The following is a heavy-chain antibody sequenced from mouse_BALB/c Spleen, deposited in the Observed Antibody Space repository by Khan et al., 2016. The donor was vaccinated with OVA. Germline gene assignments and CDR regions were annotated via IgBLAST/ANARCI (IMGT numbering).Heavy chain of an antibody. CDR2: ISYSGST. J-gene: IGHJ2*01. Sequence: VQLQQSGPGLVKPSQSLSLTCTVTGYSITSGYGWNWIRQFPGNKLEWMGYISYSGSTNYNPSLKSRISNTRDTSKSQFFLQLNSVTTEDTATYYCARTARIKYWGQGTTLTVSS. CDR1: GYSITSGYG. D-gene: IGHD1-2*01. V-gene: IGHV3-2*02. CDR3: ARTARIKY.